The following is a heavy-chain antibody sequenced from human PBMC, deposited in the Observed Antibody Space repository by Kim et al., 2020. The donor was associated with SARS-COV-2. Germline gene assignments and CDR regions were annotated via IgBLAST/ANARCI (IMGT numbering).Heavy chain of an antibody. V-gene: IGHV4-31*03. CDR1: GGSISSGGYY. CDR3: ARVVIEGVGSTVYYYYGMDV. J-gene: IGHJ6*02. D-gene: IGHD2-21*01. CDR2: IYYSGST. Sequence: SETLSLTCTVSGGSISSGGYYWSWIRQHPGKGLEWIGYIYYSGSTYYNPSLKSRVTISVDTSKNQFSLKLSSVTAADTAVYYCARVVIEGVGSTVYYYYGMDVWGQGTTVTVSS.